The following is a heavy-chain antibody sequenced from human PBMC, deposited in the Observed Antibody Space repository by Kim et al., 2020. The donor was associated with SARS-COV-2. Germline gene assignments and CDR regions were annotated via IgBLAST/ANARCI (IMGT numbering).Heavy chain of an antibody. V-gene: IGHV4-34*01. CDR3: ARDPPYVVVVAASSWFDP. D-gene: IGHD2-15*01. CDR1: GGSFSGYY. CDR2: INHSGST. J-gene: IGHJ5*02. Sequence: SETLSLTCAVYGGSFSGYYWSWIRQPQGKGLEWIGEINHSGSTNYNPSLKSRVTISVDTSKNQFSLKLSSVTAADTAVYYCARDPPYVVVVAASSWFDPGGQGTLVTVSS.